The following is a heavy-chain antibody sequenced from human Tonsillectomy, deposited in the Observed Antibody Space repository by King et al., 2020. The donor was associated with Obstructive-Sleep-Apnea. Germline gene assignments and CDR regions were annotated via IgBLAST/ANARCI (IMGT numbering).Heavy chain of an antibody. CDR3: ARDRGPYNWNEPYYLYGMDV. D-gene: IGHD1-1*01. CDR2: IYYSGST. V-gene: IGHV4-38-2*02. CDR1: GYSISTGYY. J-gene: IGHJ6*02. Sequence: VQLQESGPGLVKPSETLSLTCTVSGYSISTGYYWGWIRQPPGKGLEWIGSIYYSGSTYYNPSLKSRVTITIHTSRNQFSLMVRSVTAADTAVYYCARDRGPYNWNEPYYLYGMDVWGQGTTVTVSS.